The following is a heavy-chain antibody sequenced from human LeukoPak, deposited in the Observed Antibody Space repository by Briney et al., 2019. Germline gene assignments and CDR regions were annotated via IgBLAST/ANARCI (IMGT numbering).Heavy chain of an antibody. V-gene: IGHV4-34*01. Sequence: SETLSLTCAVYGGSFSGYYWSWIRQPPGKGLEWIGEINHSGSTNYNPSLKSRVTISVDTSKSQFSLKLRSVTAADTAVYYCARRTRITMVRGIVDHWGQGTLVTVSS. CDR1: GGSFSGYY. CDR2: INHSGST. CDR3: ARRTRITMVRGIVDH. D-gene: IGHD3-10*01. J-gene: IGHJ4*02.